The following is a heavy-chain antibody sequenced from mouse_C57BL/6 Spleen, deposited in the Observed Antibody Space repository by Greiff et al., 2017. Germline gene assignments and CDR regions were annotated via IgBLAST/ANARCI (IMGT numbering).Heavy chain of an antibody. D-gene: IGHD2-12*01. CDR2: IHPNSGST. Sequence: VQLQQPGAELVKPGASVKLSRKASGYTFTSYWMHWVKQRPGQGLEWIGMIHPNSGSTNYNEKFKSKATLTVDKSSSTAYMQLSSLTSEDSAVYICARSKYSDYWYFEVWGTGTTVT. V-gene: IGHV1-64*01. CDR3: ARSKYSDYWYFEV. CDR1: GYTFTSYW. J-gene: IGHJ1*03.